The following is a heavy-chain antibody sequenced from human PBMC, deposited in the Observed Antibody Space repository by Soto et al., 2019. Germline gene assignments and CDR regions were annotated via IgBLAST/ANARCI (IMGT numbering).Heavy chain of an antibody. CDR1: GFTFSSYA. CDR2: ISGSGGST. J-gene: IGHJ6*02. Sequence: GGSVRLSFVASGFTFSSYAMSWVRQAPGKGLEWVSAISGSGGSTYYAGSVKGRFTISRDNSKNTLYLQMNSLRAEDTAVYYCGTPPRQSRYYYYGMDVWGQGTTVTVSS. CDR3: GTPPRQSRYYYYGMDV. V-gene: IGHV3-23*01. D-gene: IGHD1-7*01.